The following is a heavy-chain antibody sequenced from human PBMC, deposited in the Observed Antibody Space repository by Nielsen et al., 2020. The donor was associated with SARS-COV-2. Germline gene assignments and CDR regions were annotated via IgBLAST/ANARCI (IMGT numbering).Heavy chain of an antibody. CDR3: AREGTDYGDLRGSRDL. CDR2: INPNSGGT. J-gene: IGHJ6*02. Sequence: ASVKVSCKASGYTFTDYYIHWVRQAPGQGLEWMGRINPNSGGTNYAQKFQGRVTMTRDTSISTAYMELSRLRSDDTAVFYCAREGTDYGDLRGSRDLLGQGTTVTVSS. CDR1: GYTFTDYY. D-gene: IGHD4-17*01. V-gene: IGHV1-2*06.